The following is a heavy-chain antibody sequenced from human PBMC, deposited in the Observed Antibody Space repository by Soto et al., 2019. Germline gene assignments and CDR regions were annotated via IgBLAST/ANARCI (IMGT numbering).Heavy chain of an antibody. Sequence: QVQLHESGPRLVKPSETLSLTCTVSGDSMTKYYWRWIRPAAGKGLEWVGRVYTSGSTNYNPSLKSRVTMSMDTCNNQFSLPLKSVSTADTAVYYGARTVGAAYYFDFWGQGALVTVS. D-gene: IGHD1-26*01. J-gene: IGHJ4*02. CDR3: ARTVGAAYYFDF. CDR2: VYTSGST. CDR1: GDSMTKYY. V-gene: IGHV4-4*07.